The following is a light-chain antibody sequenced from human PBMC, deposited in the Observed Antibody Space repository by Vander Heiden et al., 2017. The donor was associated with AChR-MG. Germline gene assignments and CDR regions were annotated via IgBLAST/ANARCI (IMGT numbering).Light chain of an antibody. CDR2: WAS. J-gene: IGKJ3*01. CDR3: QQYYSTPFT. Sequence: DIVMTQSPDSLAVSLGERANINCKSSQSVLYSSNNKNYLAWYQQKPGQPPKLLIYWASTRESGVPDRFSGSGSGTDFTRTISSLQAEDVAVYYCQQYYSTPFTFGPETKVDIK. CDR1: QSVLYSSNNKNY. V-gene: IGKV4-1*01.